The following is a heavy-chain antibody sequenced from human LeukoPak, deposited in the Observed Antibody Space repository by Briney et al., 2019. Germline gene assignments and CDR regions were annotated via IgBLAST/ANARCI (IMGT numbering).Heavy chain of an antibody. D-gene: IGHD6-6*01. V-gene: IGHV4-39*07. Sequence: SETLSLTCTVSGGSISSSGYYWGWIRQPPGKGLEWIGSIYYSGSTYYNPSLKSRVTMSMDMSKNQFSLKLSSVTAADTAVYYCARSTYYSTSSPAFDVWGQGTIVTVSS. CDR3: ARSTYYSTSSPAFDV. J-gene: IGHJ3*01. CDR1: GGSISSSGYY. CDR2: IYYSGST.